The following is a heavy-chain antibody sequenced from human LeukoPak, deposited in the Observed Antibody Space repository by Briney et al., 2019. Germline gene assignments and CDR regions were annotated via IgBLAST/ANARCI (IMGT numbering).Heavy chain of an antibody. D-gene: IGHD1-1*01. Sequence: SETLSLTCTVSGGSISSGGYYWSWIRQHPGKGLEWIGYIYYSGSTYYNPSLKSRVTISVDTSKNQFSLKLSSVTAADTAVYYCAIGLTTGTTYNWFDPWGQGTLVTVSS. CDR2: IYYSGST. CDR1: GGSISSGGYY. CDR3: AIGLTTGTTYNWFDP. J-gene: IGHJ5*02. V-gene: IGHV4-31*03.